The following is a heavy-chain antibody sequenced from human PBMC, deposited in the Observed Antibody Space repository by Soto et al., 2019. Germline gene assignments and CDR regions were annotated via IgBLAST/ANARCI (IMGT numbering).Heavy chain of an antibody. CDR2: INPSSGAT. D-gene: IGHD3-10*01. Sequence: ASVKVSCNAVRYSFTSHYMNWVRQAPGQGLERMGVINPSSGATTYAETFQGRVNFTTDTYTNKYYIERSTQRSEDTAVYYCARVSSGVWLLSYFGVWGRGTMVTV. J-gene: IGHJ3*01. V-gene: IGHV1-46*01. CDR1: RYSFTSHY. CDR3: ARVSSGVWLLSYFGV.